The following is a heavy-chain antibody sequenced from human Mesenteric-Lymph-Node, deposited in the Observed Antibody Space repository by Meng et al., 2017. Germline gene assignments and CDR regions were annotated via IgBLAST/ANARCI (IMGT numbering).Heavy chain of an antibody. CDR1: GYTFTSYD. V-gene: IGHV1-8*01. J-gene: IGHJ3*02. CDR3: ARGSRIFGVVIILRYAFDI. CDR2: MNPNSGNT. Sequence: ASVKVSCKASGYTFTSYDINWVRQATGQGLEWMGWMNPNSGNTGYAQKFQGRVTMTRNNSISTAYMELSSLRSEDTAVYYCARGSRIFGVVIILRYAFDIWGQGTMVTVSS. D-gene: IGHD3-3*01.